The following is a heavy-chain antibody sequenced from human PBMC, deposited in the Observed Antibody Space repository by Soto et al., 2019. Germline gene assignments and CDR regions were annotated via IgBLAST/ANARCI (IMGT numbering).Heavy chain of an antibody. D-gene: IGHD5-18*01. J-gene: IGHJ6*02. CDR3: ARHEGYSYGRLSHYYRLAV. CDR1: GGSISSGGYS. V-gene: IGHV4-30-2*01. Sequence: SETLSLTCAVSGGSISSGGYSWSWIRQPPGKGLEWIGYIYHSGSTYYNPSLKSRVTISVDRSKNQFSLKLSSVTAADTAMYYCARHEGYSYGRLSHYYRLAVWGQGTTVTVSS. CDR2: IYHSGST.